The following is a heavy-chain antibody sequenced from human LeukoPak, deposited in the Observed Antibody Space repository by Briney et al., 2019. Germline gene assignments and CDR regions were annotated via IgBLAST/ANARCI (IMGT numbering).Heavy chain of an antibody. J-gene: IGHJ5*02. D-gene: IGHD3-3*01. CDR2: INEDGSKK. CDR3: AKFMDMYYDFWSGPENWFDP. Sequence: PGGSLRLSCAASGFTFSSYWMSWVRQAPGKGLEWVANINEDGSKKYYVDSVKGRFTISRDNSKNTLYLQMNSLRAEDTAVYYCAKFMDMYYDFWSGPENWFDPWGQGTLVTVSS. V-gene: IGHV3-7*01. CDR1: GFTFSSYW.